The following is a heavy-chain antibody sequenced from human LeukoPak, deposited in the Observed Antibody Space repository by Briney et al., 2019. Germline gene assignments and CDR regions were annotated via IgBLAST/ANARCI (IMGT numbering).Heavy chain of an antibody. CDR3: AKLGDYDSDLGDY. J-gene: IGHJ4*02. CDR1: GFTFSSYG. V-gene: IGHV3-30*02. D-gene: IGHD3-22*01. Sequence: GGSLRLSCAASGFTFSSYGMHWVRQAPGKGLEWVAFIRYDGSNKYYADSVKGRFTISRDNSKNTLYLQMNSLRAEDAAVYYCAKLGDYDSDLGDYWGQGTLVTVSS. CDR2: IRYDGSNK.